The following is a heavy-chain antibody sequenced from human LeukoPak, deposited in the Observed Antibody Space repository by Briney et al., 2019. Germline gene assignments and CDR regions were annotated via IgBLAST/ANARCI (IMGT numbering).Heavy chain of an antibody. CDR3: ARDIIVVVTAIPDWYFDL. V-gene: IGHV3-30*04. Sequence: GGSLRLSCAASGFTFSSYAMHWVRQAPGKGLEWVAVISYDGSNKYYADSVKGRFTISRDNSKNTLYLQMNSLRAEDTAVYYCARDIIVVVTAIPDWYFDLWGRGTLVTVSS. CDR1: GFTFSSYA. J-gene: IGHJ2*01. D-gene: IGHD2-21*02. CDR2: ISYDGSNK.